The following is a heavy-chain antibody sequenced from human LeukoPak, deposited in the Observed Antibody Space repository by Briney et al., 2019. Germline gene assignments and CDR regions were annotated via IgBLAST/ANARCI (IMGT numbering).Heavy chain of an antibody. J-gene: IGHJ4*02. Sequence: ASVKVSCKASGGTFSSYAISWVRQAPGQGLEWMGGIIPIFGTANYAQKFQGRVTITADKSTSTAYMELSSLRSEDTAVYYCARVQSSGLQGPSFWSGYYFDYWGQGTLVTVSS. CDR1: GGTFSSYA. CDR3: ARVQSSGLQGPSFWSGYYFDY. D-gene: IGHD3-3*01. V-gene: IGHV1-69*06. CDR2: IIPIFGTA.